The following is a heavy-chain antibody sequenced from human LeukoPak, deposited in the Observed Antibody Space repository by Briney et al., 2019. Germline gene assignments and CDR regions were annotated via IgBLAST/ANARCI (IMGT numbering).Heavy chain of an antibody. CDR1: GFTFSTYN. V-gene: IGHV3-21*06. J-gene: IGHJ4*02. CDR3: ARGHYDILTASYKWTPDY. CDR2: ITSGGTYT. D-gene: IGHD3-9*01. Sequence: GGSLRLSCAASGFTFSTYNMNWVRQAPGKGLEWVSSITSGGTYTYYADSVKGRSTSRDNAKNSLSLQLSSLRAEDTAVYYCARGHYDILTASYKWTPDYWGQGILVTVSS.